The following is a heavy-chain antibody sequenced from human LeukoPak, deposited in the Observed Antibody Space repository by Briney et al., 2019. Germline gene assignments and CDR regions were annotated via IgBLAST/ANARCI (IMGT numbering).Heavy chain of an antibody. J-gene: IGHJ4*02. CDR1: GGSFSNYY. CDR2: INHSGST. D-gene: IGHD1-7*01. CDR3: ASGQELLPFDY. Sequence: SETLSLTCAVYGGSFSNYYWSWIRQPPGKGLGWIGEINHSGSTNYNPSLKSRVTISVDTSKNQFSLKLSSVTAADTAVYYCASGQELLPFDYWGQGTLVTVSS. V-gene: IGHV4-34*01.